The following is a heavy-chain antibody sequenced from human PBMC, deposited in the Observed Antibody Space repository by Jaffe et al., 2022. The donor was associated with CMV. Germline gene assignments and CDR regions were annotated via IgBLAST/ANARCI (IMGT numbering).Heavy chain of an antibody. CDR3: AREVAVAGSYYYYYGMDV. CDR2: IYYSGST. J-gene: IGHJ6*02. V-gene: IGHV4-61*01. CDR1: GGSVSSGSYY. D-gene: IGHD6-19*01. Sequence: QVQLQESGPGLVKPSETLSLTCTVSGGSVSSGSYYWSWIRQPPGKGLEWIGYIYYSGSTNYNPSLKSRVTISVDTSKNQFSLKLSSVTAADTAVYYCAREVAVAGSYYYYYGMDVWGQGTTVTVSS.